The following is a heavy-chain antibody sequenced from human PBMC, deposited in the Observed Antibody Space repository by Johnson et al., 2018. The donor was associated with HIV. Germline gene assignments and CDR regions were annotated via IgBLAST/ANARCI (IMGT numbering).Heavy chain of an antibody. CDR3: ARDGKVAFDI. D-gene: IGHD1-26*01. CDR1: GFTFSSYA. CDR2: IQYDGRNE. J-gene: IGHJ3*02. Sequence: VQLVESGGGVVQPGRSLRLSCAASGFTFSSYAMHWVRQAPGKGLEWVAVIQYDGRNEYYADSVKGRLTISRDNAKNSLYLQMNSQRAEDTAVYYCARDGKVAFDIWGQGTIVTVSS. V-gene: IGHV3-30-3*01.